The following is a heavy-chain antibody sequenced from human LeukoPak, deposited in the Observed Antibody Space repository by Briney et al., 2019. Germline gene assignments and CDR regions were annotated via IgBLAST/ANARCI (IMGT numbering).Heavy chain of an antibody. CDR3: ARDRIVVVTAIGLYYYYGMDV. V-gene: IGHV3-13*01. J-gene: IGHJ6*02. D-gene: IGHD2-21*02. CDR2: IGTAGDT. Sequence: PGGSLRLSCAASGFTFSSYDMHWVRQATGKGLEWVSAIGTAGDTYYPGSVKGRFTISRENAKNSLYLQMNSLRAGDTAVYYCARDRIVVVTAIGLYYYYGMDVWGQGTTVTVSS. CDR1: GFTFSSYD.